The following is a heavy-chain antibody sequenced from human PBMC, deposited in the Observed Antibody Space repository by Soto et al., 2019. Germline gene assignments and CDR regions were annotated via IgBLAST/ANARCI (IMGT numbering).Heavy chain of an antibody. Sequence: ASVKVSFKAAGYTFASYAVHWVRQAPGQRLEWMGWINTGNGNTKYSQKFQGRVTILSDTSASTAYMEVSSLRSEDTAVYFCARDLIDFLSGYPLHGLDVWGQGTTVTVSS. J-gene: IGHJ6*02. CDR2: INTGNGNT. CDR3: ARDLIDFLSGYPLHGLDV. D-gene: IGHD3-3*01. V-gene: IGHV1-3*04. CDR1: GYTFASYA.